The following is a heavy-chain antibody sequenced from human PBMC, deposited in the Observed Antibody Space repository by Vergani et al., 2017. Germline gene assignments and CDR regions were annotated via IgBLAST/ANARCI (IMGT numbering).Heavy chain of an antibody. V-gene: IGHV4-34*09. CDR1: GESFSGHY. J-gene: IGHJ4*02. CDR3: ATGAGPFDI. D-gene: IGHD7-27*01. Sequence: QVQLQESGPGLVKPSQTLSLTCEVQGESFSGHYWSWIRQPPGKGLEWIGEINDNGYTNYNPLFESRVIVSADTSKNQFSLKLTSVTAADTAVYYCATGAGPFDIWGQGTLVTVSS. CDR2: INDNGYT.